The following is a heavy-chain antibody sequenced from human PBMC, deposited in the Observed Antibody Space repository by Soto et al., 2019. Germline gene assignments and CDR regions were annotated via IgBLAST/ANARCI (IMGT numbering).Heavy chain of an antibody. D-gene: IGHD2-21*01. CDR3: TVGSWSGEVFDI. CDR2: IIPMLGTR. J-gene: IGHJ3*02. V-gene: IGHV1-69*08. Sequence: QVQLVQSGAEVKKPGSSVKVSCKDSGGTFSTYSLFWVRQAPGQGLEWMGRIIPMLGTRNYAQRFQDRVTITADKTTATAHMELSSLRSEDTALDYCTVGSWSGEVFDIWGQGTMVNVSS. CDR1: GGTFSTYS.